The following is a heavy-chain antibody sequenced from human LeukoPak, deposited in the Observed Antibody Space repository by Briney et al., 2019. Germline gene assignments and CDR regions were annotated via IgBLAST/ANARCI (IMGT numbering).Heavy chain of an antibody. D-gene: IGHD3-16*02. CDR1: GYTFTSYG. J-gene: IGHJ3*02. V-gene: IGHV1-8*02. CDR2: MNPASGNT. Sequence: GASVKVSCKASGYTFTSYGISWVRQAPGQGLEWMGYMNPASGNTGYAQKFQGRVTMTTDTSISTAYMELSSLRSEDTAVYYCARVPREIASIWGQGTMVTVSS. CDR3: ARVPREIASI.